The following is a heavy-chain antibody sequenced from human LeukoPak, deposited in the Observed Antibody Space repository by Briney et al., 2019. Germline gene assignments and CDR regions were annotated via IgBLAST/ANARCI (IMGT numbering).Heavy chain of an antibody. CDR3: ARGRGSYSYYYGMDV. Sequence: GGSLRLSCAASGFTFGSYAMHWFCKAPGKGLEGLAVISYDGSNKYYADSVKGRFTISRDNSKNTLYLQMNSLRAEDTAVYYCARGRGSYSYYYGMDVWGQGTTVTVSS. D-gene: IGHD1-26*01. CDR2: ISYDGSNK. J-gene: IGHJ6*02. CDR1: GFTFGSYA. V-gene: IGHV3-30*04.